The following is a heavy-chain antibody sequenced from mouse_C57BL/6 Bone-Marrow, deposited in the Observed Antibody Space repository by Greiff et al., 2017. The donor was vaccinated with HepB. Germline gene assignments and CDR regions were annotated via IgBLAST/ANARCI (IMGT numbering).Heavy chain of an antibody. Sequence: VKLQESGAELVRPGASVKLSCTASGFNIKDDYMHWVKQRPEQGLEWIGWIDPENGDTEYASKFQGKATITADTSSNTAYLQLSSLTSEDTAVYYCTTDYGSSYWYFDVWGTGTTVTVSS. D-gene: IGHD1-1*01. CDR1: GFNIKDDY. CDR2: IDPENGDT. V-gene: IGHV14-4*01. J-gene: IGHJ1*03. CDR3: TTDYGSSYWYFDV.